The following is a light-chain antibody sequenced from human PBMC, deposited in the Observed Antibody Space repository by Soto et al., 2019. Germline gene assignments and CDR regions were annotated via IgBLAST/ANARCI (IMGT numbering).Light chain of an antibody. V-gene: IGKV4-1*01. J-gene: IGKJ1*01. Sequence: DIVMTPSPDSLAVSLGERATINCKSSQSVLYSSNNKNYLAWYQQKPGQPPKLLIYWASTRESGVPDRFVGSGAGTDFALTISSLQSEDVAVYYCQQYDSTPRTFGQGTKVDIK. CDR2: WAS. CDR1: QSVLYSSNNKNY. CDR3: QQYDSTPRT.